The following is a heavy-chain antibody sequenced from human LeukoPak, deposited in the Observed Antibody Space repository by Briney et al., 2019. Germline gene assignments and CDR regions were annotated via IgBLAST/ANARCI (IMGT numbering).Heavy chain of an antibody. CDR2: MHPGNGNT. CDR3: AREGSYCVGGDCYSFEF. CDR1: GYRFISNY. V-gene: IGHV1-2*02. J-gene: IGHJ4*02. D-gene: IGHD2-21*02. Sequence: ASVKVSCKASGYRFISNYIQWVRQAPGLGPEWVGWMHPGNGNTRYAERFQGRVTMTRDTSINTAYMDLTSLRSDDTAVYYCAREGSYCVGGDCYSFEFWGQGTLITVSS.